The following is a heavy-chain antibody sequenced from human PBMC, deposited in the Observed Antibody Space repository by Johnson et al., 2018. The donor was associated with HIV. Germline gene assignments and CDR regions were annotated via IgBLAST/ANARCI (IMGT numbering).Heavy chain of an antibody. D-gene: IGHD6-13*01. Sequence: QMQLVESGGGVVQPGRSLRLSCAASGFTFSSYAMHWVRQAPGNGLEWVAVISYDGSNKYYADSVKGRFTISRDNSKNTLYLQMNRLRVEDTAVYYCARSGGYPNAFAIWGQGSMVTVSS. V-gene: IGHV3-30-3*01. J-gene: IGHJ3*02. CDR2: ISYDGSNK. CDR3: ARSGGYPNAFAI. CDR1: GFTFSSYA.